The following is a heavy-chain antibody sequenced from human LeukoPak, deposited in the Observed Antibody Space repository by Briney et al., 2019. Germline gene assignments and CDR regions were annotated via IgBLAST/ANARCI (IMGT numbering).Heavy chain of an antibody. CDR3: ATYRQVMLPFEA. D-gene: IGHD5-18*01. CDR2: TFQGGGEI. CDR1: GFTFSNYA. Sequence: PGGSLRLSCVVSGFTFSNYAMSWVRQAPGKGLEWVSSTFQGGGEIHYADSVRGRFTISRDNSRSTLFLQMNSLRGEDTAIYYCATYRQVMLPFEAWGQGTLVTVSS. J-gene: IGHJ5*02. V-gene: IGHV3-23*01.